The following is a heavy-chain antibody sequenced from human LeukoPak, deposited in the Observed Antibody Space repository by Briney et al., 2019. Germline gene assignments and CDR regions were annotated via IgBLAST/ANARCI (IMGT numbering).Heavy chain of an antibody. CDR3: AISSGWYLGNFDY. D-gene: IGHD6-19*01. Sequence: GGSLRLYCAASGFTVSSNYMSWVRQAPGKGLEWVSVIYSGGSTYYADSVKGRFTISRDNSKNTLYLQMNSLRAVVTDVYYCAISSGWYLGNFDYWGQGTLVTVSS. V-gene: IGHV3-53*01. CDR1: GFTVSSNY. CDR2: IYSGGST. J-gene: IGHJ4*02.